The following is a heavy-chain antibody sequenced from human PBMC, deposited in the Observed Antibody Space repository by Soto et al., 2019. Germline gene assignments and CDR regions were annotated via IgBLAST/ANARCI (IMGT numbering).Heavy chain of an antibody. CDR3: ARDATVVRGVMGFDP. CDR2: IYYSGST. D-gene: IGHD3-10*01. Sequence: QVQLQESGPGLVKPSQTLSLTCTVSGGSISSGGYYWSWIRQHPGKGLEWIGYIYYSGSTYYNPSLNIRVTISVDTSKNQFSLKLSSVTAADTAVYYCARDATVVRGVMGFDPWGQGTLVTVSS. CDR1: GGSISSGGYY. J-gene: IGHJ5*02. V-gene: IGHV4-31*03.